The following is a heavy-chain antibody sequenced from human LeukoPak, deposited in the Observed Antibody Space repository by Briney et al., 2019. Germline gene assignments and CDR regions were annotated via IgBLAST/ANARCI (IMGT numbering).Heavy chain of an antibody. Sequence: GESLKISCAASGFTFSNHATSWVRQAPGKGLEWVSGISAYGDSEYYADSVNGRFTISRDNSKNTLYLQMNSLRAEDTAVYYCAKARTDMSSLSWFDYWGQGTLVTVSS. CDR1: GFTFSNHA. J-gene: IGHJ4*02. CDR2: ISAYGDSE. CDR3: AKARTDMSSLSWFDY. D-gene: IGHD2-15*01. V-gene: IGHV3-23*01.